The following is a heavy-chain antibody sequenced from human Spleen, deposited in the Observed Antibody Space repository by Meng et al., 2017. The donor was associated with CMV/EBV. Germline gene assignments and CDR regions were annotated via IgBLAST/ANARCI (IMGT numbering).Heavy chain of an antibody. CDR1: GGSISSGYY. J-gene: IGHJ3*02. CDR2: IYYSGST. V-gene: IGHV4-30-4*08. CDR3: ARAFGVVTLDAFDI. Sequence: SESLSLTCTVSGGSISSGYYWGWVRQPPGKGLEWIGHIYYSGSTYYNPSLKSRVTMSLDTSKNQFSLKLSSVTAADTAVYYCARAFGVVTLDAFDIWGQGTMVTVSS. D-gene: IGHD3-3*01.